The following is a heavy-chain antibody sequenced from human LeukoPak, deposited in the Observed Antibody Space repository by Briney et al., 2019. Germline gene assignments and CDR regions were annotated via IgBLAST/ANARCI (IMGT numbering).Heavy chain of an antibody. CDR1: GFTFSSYG. D-gene: IGHD6-19*01. Sequence: GRSLRLSCAASGFTFSSYGMHWVRQAPGKGLEWVAVISYVGSNKYYADSVKGRFTISRDNSKNTLYLQMNSLRAEDTAVYYCAKELIAVAGMGISYDYWGQGTLVTVSS. V-gene: IGHV3-30*18. CDR3: AKELIAVAGMGISYDY. CDR2: ISYVGSNK. J-gene: IGHJ4*02.